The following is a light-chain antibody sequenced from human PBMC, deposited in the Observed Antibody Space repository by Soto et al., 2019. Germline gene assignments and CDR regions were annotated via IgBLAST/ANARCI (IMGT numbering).Light chain of an antibody. Sequence: EIVMTQSPATLSVSPGERATLSCRASQSVSTNLAWYQQKPGQAPRLLIYGASTRATGITARFSGSGSGTEFTLTISSLQSADFAVYYCQHYNNWPPWTFGQGTKVEIK. CDR1: QSVSTN. CDR3: QHYNNWPPWT. V-gene: IGKV3-15*01. J-gene: IGKJ1*01. CDR2: GAS.